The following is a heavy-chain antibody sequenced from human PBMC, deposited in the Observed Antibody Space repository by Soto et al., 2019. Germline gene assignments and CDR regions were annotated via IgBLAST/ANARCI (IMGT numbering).Heavy chain of an antibody. J-gene: IGHJ6*03. CDR3: ASLGYSGYGGDYYYMDV. Sequence: SETLSLTCTVSGGSISSYYWSWIRQPPGKGLEWIGVIYYSGSSNYNPSLKSRVTISVDTSKNQFSLKLRSVTAVDTAAYYCASLGYSGYGGDYYYMDVWGKGTTVTVSS. CDR2: IYYSGSS. CDR1: GGSISSYY. D-gene: IGHD5-12*01. V-gene: IGHV4-59*01.